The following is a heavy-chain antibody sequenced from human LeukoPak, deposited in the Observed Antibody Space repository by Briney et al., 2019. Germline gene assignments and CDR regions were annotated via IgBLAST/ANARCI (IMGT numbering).Heavy chain of an antibody. CDR3: AKESTVTPGNVNWFDP. J-gene: IGHJ5*02. CDR2: FSGSGDNT. D-gene: IGHD4-17*01. V-gene: IGHV3-23*01. CDR1: GFTFSTYA. Sequence: GGSLRLSCAASGFTFSTYAMSWVRQAPGKGLEWVSSFSGSGDNTYYAESVKGRFTISRDNSRNTLYLRMKSLRAEDTAMYYCAKESTVTPGNVNWFDPWGQGTLVTVSS.